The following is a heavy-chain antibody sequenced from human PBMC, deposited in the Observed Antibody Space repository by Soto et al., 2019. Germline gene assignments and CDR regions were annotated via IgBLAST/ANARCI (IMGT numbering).Heavy chain of an antibody. V-gene: IGHV3-23*01. D-gene: IGHD5-12*01. J-gene: IGHJ4*02. CDR1: GFTFSSYA. CDR2: ISGSGGST. Sequence: EVQLLESGGGLVQPGGSLRLSCAASGFTFSSYAMSWVRQAPGKGMEWVSAISGSGGSTYYADSVKGRFTISRDNSQNTLYLQMNSLRAEDTAVYYCAKDQVACLDYFDYWGQGTLVTVSS. CDR3: AKDQVACLDYFDY.